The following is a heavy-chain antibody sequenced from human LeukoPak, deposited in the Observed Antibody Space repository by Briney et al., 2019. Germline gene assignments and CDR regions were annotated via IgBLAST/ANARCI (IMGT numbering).Heavy chain of an antibody. D-gene: IGHD1-26*01. CDR2: ISGSGGST. CDR3: AKGPLSSGSFLGFDY. CDR1: GFTFSSYA. J-gene: IGHJ4*02. V-gene: IGHV3-23*01. Sequence: GGSLRLSCAASGFTFSSYAMSWVRQAPGKGLEWVSAISGSGGSTYYADSVKGRFTISRDNSKNTLYLQMNSLRAEDTAVYYCAKGPLSSGSFLGFDYWGQGTLVTVSS.